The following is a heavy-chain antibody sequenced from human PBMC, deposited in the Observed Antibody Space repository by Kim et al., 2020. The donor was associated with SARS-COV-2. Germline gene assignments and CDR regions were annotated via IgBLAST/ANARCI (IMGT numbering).Heavy chain of an antibody. J-gene: IGHJ4*02. V-gene: IGHV4-4*07. D-gene: IGHD3-16*01. Sequence: STPSLRSRVTMSVDTSKNQFSLKLSSVTAADTAVYYCARDGIRLGYFDYWGQGTLVTVSS. CDR3: ARDGIRLGYFDY.